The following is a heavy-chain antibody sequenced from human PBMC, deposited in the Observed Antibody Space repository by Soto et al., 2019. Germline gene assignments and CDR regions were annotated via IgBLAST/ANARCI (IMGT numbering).Heavy chain of an antibody. Sequence: QAQLVQSGAEVKKPGASVKVSCKASGYSFTDFAMHWVRLASGQRLEWMGWINADKGDTKYSPKFQGRVTITRDTSATTVYMELRSLRSDDTAVYYCARGPLSGVATIWDSANWFDPWGQGSLATVST. V-gene: IGHV1-3*01. J-gene: IGHJ5*02. CDR1: GYSFTDFA. CDR3: ARGPLSGVATIWDSANWFDP. CDR2: INADKGDT. D-gene: IGHD5-12*01.